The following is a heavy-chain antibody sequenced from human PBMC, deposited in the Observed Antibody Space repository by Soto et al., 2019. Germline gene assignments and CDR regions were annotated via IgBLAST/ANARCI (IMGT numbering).Heavy chain of an antibody. J-gene: IGHJ4*02. D-gene: IGHD4-17*01. CDR2: IGGSGRTT. V-gene: IGHV3-23*01. CDR1: GFTFHSHA. CDR3: ARSYGDYVSDFDY. Sequence: PGGSLRLSCAASGFTFHSHAMTWVRQAPGRGLGWVSAIGGSGRTTYYADSVKGRFSISRDNSKNTLYLQMNSLRAEDTALYYCARSYGDYVSDFDYWGQGTLVTVSS.